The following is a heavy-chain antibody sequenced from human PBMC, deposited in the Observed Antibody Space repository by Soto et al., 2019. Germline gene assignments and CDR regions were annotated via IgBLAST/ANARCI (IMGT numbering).Heavy chain of an antibody. CDR3: ARAWNDVYYYGMDV. D-gene: IGHD1-1*01. CDR2: IIPIFGTA. Sequence: SVKVSCKASGGTLSSYAISWVRQAPGQGLEWMGGIIPIFGTANYAQKFQGRVTITADNSTSTAYMELSSLRSEDTAVYYCARAWNDVYYYGMDVWGQGTTVTVSS. V-gene: IGHV1-69*06. J-gene: IGHJ6*02. CDR1: GGTLSSYA.